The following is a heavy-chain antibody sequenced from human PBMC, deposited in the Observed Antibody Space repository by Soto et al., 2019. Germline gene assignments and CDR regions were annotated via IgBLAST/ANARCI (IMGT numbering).Heavy chain of an antibody. D-gene: IGHD6-19*01. CDR2: ISSNGGST. CDR3: VKARIAVAGLFDY. V-gene: IGHV3-64D*06. CDR1: GFTFSSYA. J-gene: IGHJ4*02. Sequence: QPGGSLRLSCSASGFTFSSYAMHWVRQAPGKGLEYVSAISSNGGSTYYADSVKGRFTISRDNSKNTLYLQMSSLRAEDTAVYYCVKARIAVAGLFDYWGQGTLVTVSS.